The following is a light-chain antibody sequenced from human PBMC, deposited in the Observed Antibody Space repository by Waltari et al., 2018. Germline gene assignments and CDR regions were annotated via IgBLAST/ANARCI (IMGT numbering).Light chain of an antibody. CDR1: SSDVGVSIY. CDR2: EFI. CDR3: ISYAGSNYSV. Sequence: QSALIPPPSASGSPGPSVTISCTGTSSDVGVSIYVSWYQKHPGDAPKLIIYEFINRPSGVPDRFSGSKSGNTASLTVSGLQAEDEADYYCISYAGSNYSVFGTGTKVTVL. V-gene: IGLV2-8*01. J-gene: IGLJ1*01.